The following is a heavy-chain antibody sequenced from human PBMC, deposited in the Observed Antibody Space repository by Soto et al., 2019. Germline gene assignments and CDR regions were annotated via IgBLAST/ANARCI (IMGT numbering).Heavy chain of an antibody. CDR1: GGSITSSDYN. V-gene: IGHV4-39*01. CDR3: ARRNTLYDSGSSRFDP. CDR2: MDYSGGT. Sequence: SETLSLTCSVSGGSITSSDYNWGWIRRPPGKGLEWIGTMDYSGGTNYNPSLKSRVTISADTSKNQFSLRLSSVTAADTAVYYCARRNTLYDSGSSRFDPWGQGALVTVSS. J-gene: IGHJ5*02. D-gene: IGHD3-10*01.